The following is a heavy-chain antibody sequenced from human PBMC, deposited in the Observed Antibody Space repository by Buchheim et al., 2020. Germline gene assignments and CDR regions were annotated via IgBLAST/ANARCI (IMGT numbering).Heavy chain of an antibody. CDR2: IYYSGST. Sequence: QVQLQESGPGLVKPSQTLSLTCTVSGGSISSGGYYWSWIRQHPGKGLEWIGYIYYSGSTYYNPSLKSRVTISVATSKNQFSLKLSSVTAADTAVYYCARGVHIPPIAVAGPNYFDYWGQGTL. V-gene: IGHV4-31*03. CDR1: GGSISSGGYY. D-gene: IGHD6-19*01. CDR3: ARGVHIPPIAVAGPNYFDY. J-gene: IGHJ4*02.